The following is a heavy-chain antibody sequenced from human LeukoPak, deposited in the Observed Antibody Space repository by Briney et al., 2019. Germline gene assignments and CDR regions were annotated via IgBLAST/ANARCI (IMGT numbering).Heavy chain of an antibody. CDR1: AFSVGSNY. CDR3: AREDASAFDI. V-gene: IGHV3-23*01. Sequence: GGSLRLSCAASAFSVGSNYMTWVRQAPGKGLEWVSAISGSGGSTYYADSVKGRFTISRDNSKNTLYLQMNSLRAEDTAVYYCAREDASAFDIWGQGTMVSVSS. CDR2: ISGSGGST. J-gene: IGHJ3*02.